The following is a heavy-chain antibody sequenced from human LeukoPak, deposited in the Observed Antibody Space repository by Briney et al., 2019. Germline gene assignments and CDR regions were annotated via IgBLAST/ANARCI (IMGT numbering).Heavy chain of an antibody. J-gene: IGHJ4*02. CDR3: ARGRGGELQFDY. CDR2: VSTGSIYI. CDR1: GFTFSSYS. Sequence: PGGSLRLSCTASGFTFSSYSLNWVRQAPGKGLEWVSSVSTGSIYIYYADSVKGRFTISRDNAKNSLYLQMNSLRAEDTAVYYCARGRGGELQFDYWGQGTLVTVSS. D-gene: IGHD2-21*01. V-gene: IGHV3-21*01.